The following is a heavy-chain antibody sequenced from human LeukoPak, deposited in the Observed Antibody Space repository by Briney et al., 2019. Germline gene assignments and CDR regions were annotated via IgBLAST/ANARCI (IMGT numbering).Heavy chain of an antibody. V-gene: IGHV4-30-2*01. CDR1: GGSISNGGYY. CDR3: ARIRASGWYGQASHYFDY. D-gene: IGHD6-19*01. CDR2: IYHSGST. J-gene: IGHJ4*02. Sequence: SETLSLTCTVSGGSISNGGYYWSWIRQPPGKGLEWIGYIYHSGSTYYNPSLKSRVTISVDRSKNQFSLKLSSVTAADTAVYYCARIRASGWYGQASHYFDYWGQGTLVTVSS.